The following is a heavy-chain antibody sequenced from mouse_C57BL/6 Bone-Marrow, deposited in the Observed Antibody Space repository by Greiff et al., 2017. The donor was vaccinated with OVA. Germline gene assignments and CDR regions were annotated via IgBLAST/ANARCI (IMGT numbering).Heavy chain of an antibody. D-gene: IGHD1-1*01. CDR2: IDPSDSYT. Sequence: QVQLQQSGAELVKPGASVKLSCKASGYTFTSYWMQWVKQRPGQGLEWIGEIDPSDSYTNYNPKFKGKATLTVDTSSSTAYMQLSSLTSEDSAVYYCARRPITTVVAFDYWGQGTTLTVSS. J-gene: IGHJ2*01. CDR1: GYTFTSYW. CDR3: ARRPITTVVAFDY. V-gene: IGHV1-50*01.